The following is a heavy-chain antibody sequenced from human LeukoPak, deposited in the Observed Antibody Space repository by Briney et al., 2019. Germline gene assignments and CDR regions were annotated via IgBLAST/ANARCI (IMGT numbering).Heavy chain of an antibody. Sequence: SETLSLTCAVYGGSFSGYYWSWIRQPPGKGLGWIGEINHSGSTNYNPSLKSRVTISVDTSKNQFSLKLSSVTAADTAVYYCARDLYSGFSIDYWGQGTLVTVSS. D-gene: IGHD3-10*02. CDR1: GGSFSGYY. CDR3: ARDLYSGFSIDY. V-gene: IGHV4-34*01. J-gene: IGHJ4*02. CDR2: INHSGST.